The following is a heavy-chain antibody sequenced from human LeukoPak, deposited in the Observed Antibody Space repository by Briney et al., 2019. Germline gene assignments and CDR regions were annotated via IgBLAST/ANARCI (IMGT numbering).Heavy chain of an antibody. J-gene: IGHJ4*02. D-gene: IGHD2-21*01. Sequence: SETLFLTCTVPGDSISSYYWSWIRQPPGKGLEYIGYIYYSGSIDSNPSRKNRVTVSLDTSENQFSLNLSSVTAADTAVYYCARRSGVLDTRDSRYHFDHWGQGTLGTVSS. V-gene: IGHV4-59*01. CDR2: IYYSGSI. CDR1: GDSISSYY. CDR3: ARRSGVLDTRDSRYHFDH.